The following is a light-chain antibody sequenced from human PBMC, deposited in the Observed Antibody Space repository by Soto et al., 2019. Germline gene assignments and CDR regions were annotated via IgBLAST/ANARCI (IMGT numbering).Light chain of an antibody. V-gene: IGKV4-1*01. Sequence: DIVMTQSPDSLAVSLGERATINCKSSQSVLYSSNNKNYLAWYQQKPGQPPKLLIYWASTRESGVPDRFSGSESWTDFTLTISSLQAEDVAVYYCQQYYSTPQTFGQCTKVEIK. CDR3: QQYYSTPQT. CDR2: WAS. CDR1: QSVLYSSNNKNY. J-gene: IGKJ1*01.